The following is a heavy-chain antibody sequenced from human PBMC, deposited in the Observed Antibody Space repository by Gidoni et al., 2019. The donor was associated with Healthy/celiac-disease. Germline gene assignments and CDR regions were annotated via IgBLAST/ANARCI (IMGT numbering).Heavy chain of an antibody. CDR2: IIPIFGTA. D-gene: IGHD3-10*01. J-gene: IGHJ3*02. CDR1: GGTFSSYA. Sequence: QVQLVQSGAEVKKPGSSVKVSCKASGGTFSSYAISWVRQAPGQGLEWMGGIIPIFGTANYAQKFQGRVTITADESTSTAYMELSSLRSEDTAVYYCARDRAALIIGGRIRAFDIWGQGTMVTVSS. CDR3: ARDRAALIIGGRIRAFDI. V-gene: IGHV1-69*01.